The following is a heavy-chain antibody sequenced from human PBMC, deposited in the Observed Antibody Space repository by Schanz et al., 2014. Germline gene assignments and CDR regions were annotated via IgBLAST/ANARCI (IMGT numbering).Heavy chain of an antibody. V-gene: IGHV1-46*01. J-gene: IGHJ5*02. CDR3: AREVGLYDRGWFDP. CDR2: IVPIAGIT. CDR1: GYTFTGYY. Sequence: QVQLVQSGAEMKKPGASVKVSCKASGYTFTGYYMHWVRQAPGQGLEWMGRIVPIAGITNYAQRFQGRVTITADKSSDTAYMELSSLRSEDTAVYYCAREVGLYDRGWFDPWGQGTLVTVSS. D-gene: IGHD3-22*01.